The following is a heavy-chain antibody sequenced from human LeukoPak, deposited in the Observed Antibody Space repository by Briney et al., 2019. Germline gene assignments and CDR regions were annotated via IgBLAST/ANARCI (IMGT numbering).Heavy chain of an antibody. CDR3: ARESGDILVVPYY. V-gene: IGHV1-8*01. CDR2: MNPNSGNT. Sequence: ASVKVSCKASGYTFTSYDINWVRQATGQGLEWMGWMNPNSGNTGYAQKFQGRVTMTRNTAINTAYMELSGLRSEDTAVYYCARESGDILVVPYYWGQGTLVTVSS. J-gene: IGHJ4*02. D-gene: IGHD2-2*01. CDR1: GYTFTSYD.